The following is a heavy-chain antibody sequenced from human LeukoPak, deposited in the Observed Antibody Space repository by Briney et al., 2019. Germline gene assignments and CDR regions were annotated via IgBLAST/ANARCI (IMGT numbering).Heavy chain of an antibody. J-gene: IGHJ6*04. CDR1: GASISSYY. V-gene: IGHV4-59*01. CDR3: ARGKVPAGVLQGRDV. D-gene: IGHD2-2*01. CDR2: IYYSGST. Sequence: PSETLSLTCTVSGASISSYYWSWIRQPPGKGLEWIGYIYYSGSTNFNPSLKSRVTISLDTSKNQFSLKLSSVTAADTAVYYCARGKVPAGVLQGRDVWGKGPRVTVS.